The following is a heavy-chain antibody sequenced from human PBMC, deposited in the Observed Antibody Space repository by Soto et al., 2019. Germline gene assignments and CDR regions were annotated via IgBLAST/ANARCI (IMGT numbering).Heavy chain of an antibody. CDR2: THHNGGP. D-gene: IGHD1-26*01. Sequence: QVQLQESGPGLVKPSGTLSLTCAVSGDSVFDGRWWSWVRLPPGKGLEWIGETHHNGGPNYNPSLKSRGTISVDKSNSHFSLNLTSVTAADTAVYYCAREGGYRLEYWGQGTLVTVSS. CDR3: AREGGYRLEY. CDR1: GDSVFDGRW. V-gene: IGHV4-4*02. J-gene: IGHJ4*02.